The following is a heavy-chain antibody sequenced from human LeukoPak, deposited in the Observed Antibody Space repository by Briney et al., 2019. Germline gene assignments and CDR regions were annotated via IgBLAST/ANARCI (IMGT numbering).Heavy chain of an antibody. V-gene: IGHV3-30*18. CDR1: GFTFSTYG. J-gene: IGHJ4*02. CDR2: ISHDGTNK. Sequence: GGSLRLSRAASGFTFSTYGMHWVRQAPGKGLEWVAVISHDGTNKDYADSVKGRFTISRDNSKNTLYLQMSSLRAEDTAVYYCAKGGYYYDGSGFVNWGQGTLVTVSS. D-gene: IGHD3-22*01. CDR3: AKGGYYYDGSGFVN.